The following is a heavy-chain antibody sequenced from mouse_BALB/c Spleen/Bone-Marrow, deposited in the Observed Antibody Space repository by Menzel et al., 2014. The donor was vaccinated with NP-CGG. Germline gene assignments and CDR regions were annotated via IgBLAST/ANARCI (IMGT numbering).Heavy chain of an antibody. D-gene: IGHD2-1*01. Sequence: VNLVESGPALGPPPQSLSIYCTVSGSSLSRNSVHWVRQLPGKGLEWLGIIWGGGSTDYNSALKSRLSISKDNSKIQVFLKMNSLQTDDTAMYYCARNGNSFAYWGQGTLVTVSA. V-gene: IGHV2-6-4*01. CDR2: IWGGGST. CDR3: ARNGNSFAY. CDR1: GSSLSRNS. J-gene: IGHJ3*01.